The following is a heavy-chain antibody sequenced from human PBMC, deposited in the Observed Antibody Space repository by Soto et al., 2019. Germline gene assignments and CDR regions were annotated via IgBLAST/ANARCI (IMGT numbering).Heavy chain of an antibody. Sequence: GESLKISCKGVGYSFTTHWIAWVRQMPGKGLEWMGVIFPGDSGDSDSRYSPSFLGQVTISADRSSGTAFLQLNSLRSSDTGIYFCARRIGISGPPQGAFDLWGQGTMVTVSS. V-gene: IGHV5-51*01. CDR3: ARRIGISGPPQGAFDL. J-gene: IGHJ3*01. CDR1: GYSFTTHW. CDR2: IFPGDSGDSDS. D-gene: IGHD5-12*01.